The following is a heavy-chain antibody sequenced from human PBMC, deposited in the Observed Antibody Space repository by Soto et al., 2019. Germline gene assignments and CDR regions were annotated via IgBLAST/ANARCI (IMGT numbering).Heavy chain of an antibody. V-gene: IGHV1-3*01. J-gene: IGHJ4*02. CDR3: ARNEVLRYFDWSGGSFDY. Sequence: ASVKVSCKASGYTFTSYAMHWVRQAPGQRLEWMGWINAGNGNTKYSQKFQGRVTITRDTSASTAYMELSSLRSEDTAVYYCARNEVLRYFDWSGGSFDYWGQGTLVTVSS. CDR2: INAGNGNT. CDR1: GYTFTSYA. D-gene: IGHD3-9*01.